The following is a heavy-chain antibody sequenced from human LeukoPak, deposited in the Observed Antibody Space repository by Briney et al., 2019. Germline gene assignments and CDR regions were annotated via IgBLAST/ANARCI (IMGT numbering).Heavy chain of an antibody. CDR2: INWNGGSK. CDR3: ARDIRYCSSTSCYENAFDL. Sequence: GGSLRLCCAASGFTFDDYGMRWVRQAPGKGLEWVSGINWNGGSKGYADSVKARFTISRDNAKNSLYLQMNSLRAEDTAVYYCARDIRYCSSTSCYENAFDLWGQGTMVTVSS. CDR1: GFTFDDYG. D-gene: IGHD2-2*01. V-gene: IGHV3-20*04. J-gene: IGHJ3*01.